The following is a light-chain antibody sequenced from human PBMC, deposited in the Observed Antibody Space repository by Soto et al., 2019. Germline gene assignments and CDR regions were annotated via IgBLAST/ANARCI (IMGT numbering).Light chain of an antibody. CDR3: QHYNNWPPWT. J-gene: IGKJ1*01. CDR2: GAS. V-gene: IGKV3-15*01. Sequence: EIVMTQSPATLSVSPGERATLSCRASQSVTINLAWYQQKPGQAPRLLIYGASTRATGIPARLSGSGSGTEFTLTISSLQSEDFAVYYCQHYNNWPPWTFGQGTKVEIK. CDR1: QSVTIN.